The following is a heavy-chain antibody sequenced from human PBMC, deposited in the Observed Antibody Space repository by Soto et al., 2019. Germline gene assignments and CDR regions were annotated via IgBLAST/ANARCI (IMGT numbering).Heavy chain of an antibody. CDR3: AKLGFPSGDFWSGYYMGDDY. CDR1: GFTFSSYA. V-gene: IGHV3-23*01. D-gene: IGHD3-3*01. Sequence: GGSLRLSCAASGFTFSSYAMSWVRQAPGKGLEWVSAISGSGGSTYYADSVKGRFTISRDNSKNTLYLQMNSLRAEDTAVYYCAKLGFPSGDFWSGYYMGDDYWGQGTLVTVSS. J-gene: IGHJ4*02. CDR2: ISGSGGST.